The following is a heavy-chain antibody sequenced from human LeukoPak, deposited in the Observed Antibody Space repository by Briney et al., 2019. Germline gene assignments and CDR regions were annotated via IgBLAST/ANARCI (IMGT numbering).Heavy chain of an antibody. V-gene: IGHV3-23*01. J-gene: IGHJ4*02. CDR3: AKCMSGTGVCLNFDS. CDR2: ISGSDSGT. D-gene: IGHD2-8*02. Sequence: PGGSLRLSCEASGFTFSTYAMSWVRQPPGKGLQWVSGISGSDSGTYYTVSVKGRFTISRDNSKNTVYLEIDNLRAEDTAVYYCAKCMSGTGVCLNFDSWGQGILVTVSS. CDR1: GFTFSTYA.